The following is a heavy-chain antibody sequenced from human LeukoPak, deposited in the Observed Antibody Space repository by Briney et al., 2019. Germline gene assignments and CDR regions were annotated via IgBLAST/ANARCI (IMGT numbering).Heavy chain of an antibody. CDR3: ARDLGPFRFDP. J-gene: IGHJ5*02. D-gene: IGHD7-27*01. V-gene: IGHV3-20*04. CDR1: GFTFSSYG. Sequence: RPGGSLRLSCAASGFTFSSYGMSWVRQAPGKGLEWVSGINWNGGSTGYADSVKGRFTISRDNAKNSLYLQMNSLRAEDTALYYCARDLGPFRFDPWGQGTLVTVSS. CDR2: INWNGGST.